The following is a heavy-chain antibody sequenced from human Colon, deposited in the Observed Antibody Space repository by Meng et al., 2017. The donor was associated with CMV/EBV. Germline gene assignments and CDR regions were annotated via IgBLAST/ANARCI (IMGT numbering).Heavy chain of an antibody. Sequence: SVKFSCKASGGSFNYRISWVRQAPGHGLEWMGRIIPILDKANYAQKFQGRVTIIADKSTTTAYMELYSLRSEDTAIYYCATEGMPLYSWGQGTLVTVSS. J-gene: IGHJ4*02. CDR2: IIPILDKA. CDR3: ATEGMPLYS. CDR1: GGSFNYR. D-gene: IGHD2-8*01. V-gene: IGHV1-69*04.